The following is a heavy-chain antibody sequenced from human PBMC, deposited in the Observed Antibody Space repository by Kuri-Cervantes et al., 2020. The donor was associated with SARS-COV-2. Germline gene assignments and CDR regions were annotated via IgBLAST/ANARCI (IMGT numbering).Heavy chain of an antibody. Sequence: SETLSLTCAVYGGSFSGYYWSWIRQPPGKGLEWIGEINHSGSTNYNPSLKSRVTISVDTSKNQFSLELSSVTAADTAVYYCARMYSINHYGMDVWGQGTTVTVSS. D-gene: IGHD4-11*01. CDR3: ARMYSINHYGMDV. CDR1: GGSFSGYY. J-gene: IGHJ6*02. CDR2: INHSGST. V-gene: IGHV4-34*01.